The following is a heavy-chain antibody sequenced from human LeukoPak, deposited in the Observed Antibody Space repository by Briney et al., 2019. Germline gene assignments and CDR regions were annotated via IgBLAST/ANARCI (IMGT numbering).Heavy chain of an antibody. CDR1: GFTFSSYG. D-gene: IGHD6-19*01. CDR3: AKGGPQQWLADY. CDR2: ISYDGSDK. J-gene: IGHJ4*02. V-gene: IGHV3-30*18. Sequence: GGSLRLSCAASGFTFSSYGIHWVRQAPGKGLEWVSLISYDGSDKYYADSVKGRFTISRDNSKNTLYLQSNSLRVDDTAVYYGAKGGPQQWLADYWGQGTLVTVSS.